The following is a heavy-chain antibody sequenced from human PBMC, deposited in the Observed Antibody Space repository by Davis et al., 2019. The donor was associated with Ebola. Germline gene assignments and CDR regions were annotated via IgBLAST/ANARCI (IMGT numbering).Heavy chain of an antibody. D-gene: IGHD5-18*01. J-gene: IGHJ4*02. CDR2: INHSGST. V-gene: IGHV4-34*01. CDR3: ARGGYSYGFDY. Sequence: SETLSLTCAVYGGSFSGYYWTWIRQPPGKGLEWIGEINHSGSTNYNPSLKSRVTISVDTSKNQFSLKLSSVTAADTAVYYCARGGYSYGFDYWGQGTLVTVSS. CDR1: GGSFSGYY.